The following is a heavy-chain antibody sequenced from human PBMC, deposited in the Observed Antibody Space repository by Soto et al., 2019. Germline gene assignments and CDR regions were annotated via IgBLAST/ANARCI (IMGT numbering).Heavy chain of an antibody. D-gene: IGHD4-17*01. Sequence: SETLSLTCTVSGDSIGSYYWNWIRQPPGKGLEWIGYVSFRGSTSYNPSLKSRVSISVDRSKNQFSLKLSSVTAADTAVYYCARASTTVTTLDYWGQGTLVTVSS. CDR1: GDSIGSYY. CDR2: VSFRGST. J-gene: IGHJ4*02. CDR3: ARASTTVTTLDY. V-gene: IGHV4-59*12.